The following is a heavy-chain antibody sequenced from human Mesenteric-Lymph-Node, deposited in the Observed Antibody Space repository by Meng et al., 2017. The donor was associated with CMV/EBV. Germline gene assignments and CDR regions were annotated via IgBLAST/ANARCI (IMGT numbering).Heavy chain of an antibody. V-gene: IGHV1-69*05. Sequence: SVKVSCKASGYTFTSYGISWVRQAPGQGLEWMGGIIPIFGTANYAQKFQGRVTITTDESTSTAYMELSSLRSEDTAVYYCARGLKDSLELRRGYYYYYGMDVWGQGTTVTVSS. CDR2: IIPIFGTA. D-gene: IGHD1-7*01. CDR1: GYTFTSYG. J-gene: IGHJ6*02. CDR3: ARGLKDSLELRRGYYYYYGMDV.